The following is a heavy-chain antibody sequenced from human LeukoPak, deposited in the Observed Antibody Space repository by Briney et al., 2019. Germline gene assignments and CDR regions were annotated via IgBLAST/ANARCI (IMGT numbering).Heavy chain of an antibody. D-gene: IGHD3-10*01. CDR1: GFTFSSHA. V-gene: IGHV3-66*01. CDR2: IYSGGST. CDR3: ARDLSYSLEY. Sequence: GGSLRLSCAASGFTFSSHAMNWVRQAPGKGLEWVSVIYSGGSTYYADSVKGRFTISRDNAKNTLYLQMNSLRAEDTAVYYCARDLSYSLEYWGQGTLVTVSS. J-gene: IGHJ4*02.